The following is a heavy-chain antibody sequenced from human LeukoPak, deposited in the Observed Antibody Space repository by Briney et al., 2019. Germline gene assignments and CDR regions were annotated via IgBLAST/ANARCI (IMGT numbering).Heavy chain of an antibody. CDR2: IYTSGST. V-gene: IGHV4-4*07. CDR3: ARDHPRITIFGVDRNGAFDI. CDR1: GGSISSYY. Sequence: SETLSLTCTVSGGSISSYYWSWIRQPAGKGLEWIGRIYTSGSTNYNPSLKSRVTMSVDTSKNQFSLKLSSVTAADTAVYYCARDHPRITIFGVDRNGAFDIWGQGTMVTVSS. D-gene: IGHD3-3*01. J-gene: IGHJ3*02.